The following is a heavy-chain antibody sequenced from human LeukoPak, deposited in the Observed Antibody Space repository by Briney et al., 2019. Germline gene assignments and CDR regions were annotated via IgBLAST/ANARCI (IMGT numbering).Heavy chain of an antibody. Sequence: PSETLSLTCTVSGGSISSYYWSWIRQPPGKGLEWIGYIYYSGSTNYNPSLKSRVTISVDTSKNQFSLKLSSVTAADTAVYYCARHSPQQQLRGWFDPWGQGTLVTVSS. CDR2: IYYSGST. D-gene: IGHD6-13*01. CDR1: GGSISSYY. CDR3: ARHSPQQQLRGWFDP. J-gene: IGHJ5*02. V-gene: IGHV4-59*08.